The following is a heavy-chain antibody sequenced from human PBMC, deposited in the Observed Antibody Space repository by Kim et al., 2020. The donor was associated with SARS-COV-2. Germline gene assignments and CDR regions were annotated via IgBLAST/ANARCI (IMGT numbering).Heavy chain of an antibody. CDR3: AKDTYGAVAGSFDY. Sequence: GGSLRLSCAASGFTFDDYAMHWVRQAPGKGLEWVSGISWNSGSIGYADSVKGRFTISRDNAKNSLYLQMNSLRAEDTALYYCAKDTYGAVAGSFDYWGQGTLVTVSS. V-gene: IGHV3-9*01. J-gene: IGHJ4*02. CDR1: GFTFDDYA. CDR2: ISWNSGSI. D-gene: IGHD6-19*01.